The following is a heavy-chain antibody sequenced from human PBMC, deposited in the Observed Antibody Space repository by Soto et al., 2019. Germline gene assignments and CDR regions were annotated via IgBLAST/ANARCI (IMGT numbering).Heavy chain of an antibody. Sequence: GGSLRLCCAASGFTFSSYAMSWVRQAPGKGLELVSAISGSGGSTYYADSVKGRFTISRDNSKNTLYLQMNSLRAEDTAVYYCAKVYSILTGYYPQSGWYFALWGRGTLVTVSS. CDR2: ISGSGGST. J-gene: IGHJ2*01. CDR1: GFTFSSYA. D-gene: IGHD3-9*01. CDR3: AKVYSILTGYYPQSGWYFAL. V-gene: IGHV3-23*01.